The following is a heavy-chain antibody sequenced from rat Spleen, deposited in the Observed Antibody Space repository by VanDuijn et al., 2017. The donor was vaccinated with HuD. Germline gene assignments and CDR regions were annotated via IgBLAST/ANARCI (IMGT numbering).Heavy chain of an antibody. Sequence: QVQLKESGPGLVQPSRTLSLTCTVSGFSLTSYGVSWVRQPPGKGLEWMGVMWSGGSTAYNSALKSRLGISRDTSKSQVFLKRKSRQTEDTDAYYCAREMDIGGVMDAWGQGASVTVSS. CDR2: MWSGGST. CDR3: AREMDIGGVMDA. D-gene: IGHD1-5*01. CDR1: GFSLTSYG. V-gene: IGHV2-4*01. J-gene: IGHJ4*01.